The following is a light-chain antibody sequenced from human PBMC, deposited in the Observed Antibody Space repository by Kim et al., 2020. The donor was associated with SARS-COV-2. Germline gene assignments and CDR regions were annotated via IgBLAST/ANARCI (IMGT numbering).Light chain of an antibody. CDR1: PSVSSSD. Sequence: SPGERATLACRASPSVSSSDLAWYQQKAGQAPRLLIYGAARRTTGVPDRFSGSGSGTDFTLTISRLEPEDFAVYYCQEYGSSRMFGQGTKVDIK. V-gene: IGKV3-20*01. J-gene: IGKJ1*01. CDR2: GAA. CDR3: QEYGSSRM.